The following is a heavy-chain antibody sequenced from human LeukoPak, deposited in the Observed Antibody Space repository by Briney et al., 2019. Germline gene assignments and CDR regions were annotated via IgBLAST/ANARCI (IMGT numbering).Heavy chain of an antibody. J-gene: IGHJ4*02. Sequence: SQTLSLTCTVSGGSISSGDYYWSWIRQPPGKGLEWIGYIYYSGSTYYNPSLKSRVTISVDTSKNQFSLKLSSVAAADTAVYYCARQGSIAAAPLLFDYWGQGTLVTVSS. CDR2: IYYSGST. D-gene: IGHD6-13*01. V-gene: IGHV4-30-4*01. CDR1: GGSISSGDYY. CDR3: ARQGSIAAAPLLFDY.